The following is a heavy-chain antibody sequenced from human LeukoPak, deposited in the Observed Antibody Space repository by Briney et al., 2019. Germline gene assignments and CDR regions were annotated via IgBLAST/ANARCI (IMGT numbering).Heavy chain of an antibody. J-gene: IGHJ3*02. CDR1: GRSFSGYY. CDR2: INHSGST. CDR3: ARSSTIRALDAFDI. D-gene: IGHD2/OR15-2a*01. Sequence: SETLSLTCAVYGRSFSGYYWIWIRQPPGKGLEWIGDINHSGSTNYNPSLKSRVTISVDTSKNQFSLKLSSVTAADTAVYYRARSSTIRALDAFDIWGQGTMVTVSS. V-gene: IGHV4-34*01.